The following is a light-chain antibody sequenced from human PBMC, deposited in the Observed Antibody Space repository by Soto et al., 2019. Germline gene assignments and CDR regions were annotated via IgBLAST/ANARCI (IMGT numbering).Light chain of an antibody. Sequence: EIVLTQSPGTLSLSPGERATLSCRASQRVANTFLTWYQQKPGQPPRLLIYDASSRATGIPDRFSGSGSGADFTLTTNRLEPEDFAVYYCPHYSGSPPYTFGQGTKLEIK. V-gene: IGKV3-20*01. CDR3: PHYSGSPPYT. CDR1: QRVANTF. CDR2: DAS. J-gene: IGKJ2*01.